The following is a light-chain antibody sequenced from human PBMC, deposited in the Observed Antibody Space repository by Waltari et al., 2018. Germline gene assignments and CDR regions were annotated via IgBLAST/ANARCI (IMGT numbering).Light chain of an antibody. CDR1: SGPVSTTSH. CDR3: SLYMGSGIWV. CDR2: KGS. V-gene: IGLV8-61*01. J-gene: IGLJ3*02. Sequence: QTVVTQEPSLSVSPGGTVTLTCALTSGPVSTTSHPTWYQQTPGQPPRTLVYKGSSRSSGVPDRFSGSVLGNTAALTITGAQADDESNYYCSLYMGSGIWVFGGGTKLTVL.